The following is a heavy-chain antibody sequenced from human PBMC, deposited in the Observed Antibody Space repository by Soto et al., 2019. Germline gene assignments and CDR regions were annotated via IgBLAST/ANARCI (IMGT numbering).Heavy chain of an antibody. CDR2: INPSSGTT. CDR3: ARAGIAAAGTIDY. Sequence: ASVKVSCKASGYSFTTYYIQWVRHAPGHGPEWLGIINPSSGTTRYAQNFQGRVTLTRDTSTSTVYMELTGLRSEDTAVYYCARAGIAAAGTIDYWGQGTLVTVSS. D-gene: IGHD6-13*01. J-gene: IGHJ4*02. V-gene: IGHV1-46*01. CDR1: GYSFTTYY.